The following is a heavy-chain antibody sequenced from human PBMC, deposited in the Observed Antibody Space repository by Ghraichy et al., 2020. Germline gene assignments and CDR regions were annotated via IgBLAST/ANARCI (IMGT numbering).Heavy chain of an antibody. CDR3: AKDSSGWYASQSYCYYGMDV. J-gene: IGHJ6*02. D-gene: IGHD6-19*01. V-gene: IGHV3-30*18. CDR1: GFTFSNFG. CDR2: ISYDGSKK. Sequence: GGSLRLSCAASGFTFSNFGMHWVRQAPGKGLEWVALISYDGSKKYYVDSVKGRFTISRDNSKNTLYLQMNSLRPEDTAIYYCAKDSSGWYASQSYCYYGMDVWGQGTTVTVSS.